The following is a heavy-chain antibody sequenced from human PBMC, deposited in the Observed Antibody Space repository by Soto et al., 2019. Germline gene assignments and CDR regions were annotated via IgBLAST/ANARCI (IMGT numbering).Heavy chain of an antibody. D-gene: IGHD2-21*01. Sequence: QVQLVQSGAELKKPGSSVKVSCEASGGSFTSYSFTWVRQAPGQGLEWMGRIIPIQGKANYALKFHDRVTITADRSTRTVYMELTSLRTEDTAVYFCAKSLLFVDHGYMDVWGKGTTVTVSS. CDR1: GGSFTSYS. J-gene: IGHJ6*03. CDR3: AKSLLFVDHGYMDV. V-gene: IGHV1-69*02. CDR2: IIPIQGKA.